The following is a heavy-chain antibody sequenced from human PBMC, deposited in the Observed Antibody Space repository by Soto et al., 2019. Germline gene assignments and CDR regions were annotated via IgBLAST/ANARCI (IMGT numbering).Heavy chain of an antibody. CDR1: GLSFSSYA. D-gene: IGHD3-9*01. J-gene: IGHJ4*02. CDR2: ISRSGNST. CDR3: AKDAKILDWLPTSYYFDF. V-gene: IGHV3-23*01. Sequence: EVQVLESGGGLAQPGRSLRLSCAVSGLSFSSYAMTWVRQSPGKGLEWVSSISRSGNSTYSADSVRGRFTISRDNSKNTLYLQMYSLIAEDTAVYYCAKDAKILDWLPTSYYFDFWGQGTLVTVSS.